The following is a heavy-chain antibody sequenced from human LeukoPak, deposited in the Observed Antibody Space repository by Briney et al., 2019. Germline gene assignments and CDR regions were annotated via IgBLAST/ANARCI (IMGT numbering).Heavy chain of an antibody. J-gene: IGHJ4*02. Sequence: SETLSLTCTVSGGSISSYYWSWIRPPPGKGLDWIGYIYYSGSTNYNPSLKSRVTISVDTSKNQFSLKLSSVTAADTAVYYCARGPRNFYYFDYWGQGTLVTVSS. CDR3: ARGPRNFYYFDY. CDR2: IYYSGST. CDR1: GGSISSYY. V-gene: IGHV4-59*01. D-gene: IGHD4-11*01.